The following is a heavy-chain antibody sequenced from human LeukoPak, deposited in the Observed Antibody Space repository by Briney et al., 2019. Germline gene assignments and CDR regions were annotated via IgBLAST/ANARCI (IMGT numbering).Heavy chain of an antibody. Sequence: GGSLRLSCAASGLIFSAYGMHWVRQAPGEGLEWVAYIRHDESRTFYADPVKGRFTISRDDSKNTLYLQMHILRAEDTALYYCAKPVIPSSYQETYYMDVWGKGTTVTVS. CDR2: IRHDESRT. CDR3: AKPVIPSSYQETYYMDV. J-gene: IGHJ6*03. CDR1: GLIFSAYG. V-gene: IGHV3-30*02. D-gene: IGHD2-21*01.